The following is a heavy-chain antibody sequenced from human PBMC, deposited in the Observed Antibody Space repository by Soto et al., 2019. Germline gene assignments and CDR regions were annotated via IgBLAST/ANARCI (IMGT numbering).Heavy chain of an antibody. D-gene: IGHD3-3*01. V-gene: IGHV1-18*01. J-gene: IGHJ1*01. Sequence: ASVTVSCKASGYTFTSYGISWVRQAPGQGLEWMGWISAYNGNTNYAQKLQGRVTMTTDTSTSTAYMELRSLRSDDTAVYYCARDGSITIFGVVTLAEYFQHWGQGTLVTVSS. CDR1: GYTFTSYG. CDR3: ARDGSITIFGVVTLAEYFQH. CDR2: ISAYNGNT.